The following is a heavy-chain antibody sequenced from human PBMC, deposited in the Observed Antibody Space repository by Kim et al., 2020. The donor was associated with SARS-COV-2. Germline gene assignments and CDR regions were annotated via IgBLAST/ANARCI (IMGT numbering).Heavy chain of an antibody. CDR2: IKQDGSEK. Sequence: GGSLRLSCAASGFTFSNYWMNWVRQAPGKGLEWVANIKQDGSEKYYVDSVKGRFTISRDNAKNSLSLQMNSLRAEDTAFYYCARDPLDVWGQGTTVTVSS. CDR3: ARDPLDV. V-gene: IGHV3-7*01. J-gene: IGHJ6*02. CDR1: GFTFSNYW.